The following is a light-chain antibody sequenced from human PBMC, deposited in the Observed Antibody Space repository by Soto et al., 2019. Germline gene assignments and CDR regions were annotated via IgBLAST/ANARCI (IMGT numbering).Light chain of an antibody. CDR3: QQYYSTPWT. V-gene: IGKV4-1*01. Sequence: EIVMAQFPETLAVSVGERATIKCRSSQSLLHSSGNRNYLTWYQQKPGQPPKLLIYWASTRHSGVPDRFSGSGSGTDFTLTINSLQAEDVAVYYCQQYYSTPWTFVQGTKVEIK. CDR2: WAS. J-gene: IGKJ1*01. CDR1: QSLLHSSGNRNY.